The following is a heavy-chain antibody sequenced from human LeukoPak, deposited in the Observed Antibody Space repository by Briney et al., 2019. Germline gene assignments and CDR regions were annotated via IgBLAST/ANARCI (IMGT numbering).Heavy chain of an antibody. CDR1: GFTFSSYA. D-gene: IGHD6-19*01. Sequence: PGGSLRLSCAASGFTFSSYAMSWVRQAPEKGLEWVSTIGGSGGVTFYADSVKGRFTISRDNSKNTLYLQMNSLRAEDTAVYYCAKVSVSGTGWQWLTYWGQGTLVTVSS. CDR2: IGGSGGVT. J-gene: IGHJ4*02. CDR3: AKVSVSGTGWQWLTY. V-gene: IGHV3-23*01.